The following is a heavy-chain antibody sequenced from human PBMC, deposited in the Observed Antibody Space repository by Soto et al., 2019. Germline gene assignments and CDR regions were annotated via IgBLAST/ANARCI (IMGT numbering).Heavy chain of an antibody. J-gene: IGHJ5*02. CDR2: INHTGGT. D-gene: IGHD3-3*01. CDR1: GGAVNGYY. V-gene: IGHV4-34*01. CDR3: ATRITVFGLLIPPFDP. Sequence: SETLSLTCAVYGGAVNGYYSTWIRQHPGKGLEWIGEINHTGGTHCNPSLKRRVTMSVDTSKSQFSLRLSSVTAADTAIYYCATRITVFGLLIPPFDPWGQGTQVTVSS.